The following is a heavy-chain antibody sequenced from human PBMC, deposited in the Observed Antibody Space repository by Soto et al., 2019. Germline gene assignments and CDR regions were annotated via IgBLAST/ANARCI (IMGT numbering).Heavy chain of an antibody. Sequence: GASVKVSCKASGGTFSSYAISWVRQAPGQGLEWMGGIIPIFGTANYAQKFQGRVTITADESTSTAYMELSSLRSEDTAVYYCASGVVVPAADHYYYYGMDVWGQGTTVTVPS. CDR2: IIPIFGTA. V-gene: IGHV1-69*13. D-gene: IGHD2-2*01. CDR3: ASGVVVPAADHYYYYGMDV. CDR1: GGTFSSYA. J-gene: IGHJ6*02.